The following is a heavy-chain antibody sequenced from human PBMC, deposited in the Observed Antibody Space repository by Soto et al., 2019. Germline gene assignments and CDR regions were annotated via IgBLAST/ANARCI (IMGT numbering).Heavy chain of an antibody. Sequence: GASVKVSCKASGYTFTSYGISWVRQAPGQGLEWMGWISAYNGNTNYAQKLQGRVTMTTDTSTSTAYMELRSLRSDDTAVYYCSTATISGWHDAFDIWGQGTTVTVSS. V-gene: IGHV1-18*01. J-gene: IGHJ3*02. CDR3: STATISGWHDAFDI. CDR1: GYTFTSYG. D-gene: IGHD6-19*01. CDR2: ISAYNGNT.